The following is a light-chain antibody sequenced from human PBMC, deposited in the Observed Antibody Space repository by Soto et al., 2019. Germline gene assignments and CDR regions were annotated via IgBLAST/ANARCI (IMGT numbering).Light chain of an antibody. CDR1: QSISSTS. V-gene: IGKV3-20*01. CDR2: GAS. Sequence: IVLTQSPGTLSLSLGERATLSCRASQSISSTSLACYQQKPGQAPRLLIYGASTRATGIPDRFSGSESGTDFTLTISRLEPEDFVVYYCQQYGNSPFTFGQGTRLEIK. CDR3: QQYGNSPFT. J-gene: IGKJ5*01.